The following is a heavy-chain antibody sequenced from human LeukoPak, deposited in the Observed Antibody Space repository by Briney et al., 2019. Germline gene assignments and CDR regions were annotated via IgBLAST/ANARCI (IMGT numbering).Heavy chain of an antibody. V-gene: IGHV3-7*01. CDR1: GFTFSSYW. Sequence: GGSLRLSCAASGFTFSSYWMSWVRQAPGKGLEWVANIKQDGSEKYYVDSVKGRFTISRDNAKNSLYLQMNSLRAEDTAVYYCARDQWRHCYDSSGYYYGYWGQGTLVTVSS. CDR2: IKQDGSEK. CDR3: ARDQWRHCYDSSGYYYGY. D-gene: IGHD3-22*01. J-gene: IGHJ4*02.